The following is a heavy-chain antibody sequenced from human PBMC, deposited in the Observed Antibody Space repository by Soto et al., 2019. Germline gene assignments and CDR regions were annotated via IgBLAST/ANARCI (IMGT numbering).Heavy chain of an antibody. CDR2: VYYTGTT. V-gene: IGHV4-59*01. CDR3: ARDTVLTGMFDL. Sequence: SETLSLTCTVSGGSIGSYHWSWVRQPPGKGLEWIASVYYTGTTNYNPSLGSRVTISIDAPENQISLKLTSVTAADTAFYYCARDTVLTGMFDLWGQRTLVTVSS. CDR1: GGSIGSYH. J-gene: IGHJ5*02. D-gene: IGHD4-17*01.